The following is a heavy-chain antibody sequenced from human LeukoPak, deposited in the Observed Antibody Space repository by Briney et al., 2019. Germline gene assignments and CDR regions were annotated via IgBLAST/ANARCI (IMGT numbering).Heavy chain of an antibody. D-gene: IGHD3-3*01. V-gene: IGHV3-23*01. CDR3: AEAGDYDFWSGSSPSDY. CDR1: GFTFSSYA. Sequence: GGSLRLSCAASGFTFSSYAMSWVRQAPGKGLEWVSAISGSGGSTYYADSVKGRFTISRDNSKNTLYLQMNSLRAEDTAVYYCAEAGDYDFWSGSSPSDYWGQGTLVTVSS. J-gene: IGHJ4*02. CDR2: ISGSGGST.